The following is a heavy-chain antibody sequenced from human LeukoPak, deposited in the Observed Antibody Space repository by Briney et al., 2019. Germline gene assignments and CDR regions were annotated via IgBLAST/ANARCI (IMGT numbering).Heavy chain of an antibody. V-gene: IGHV1-69*04. CDR3: ARGGVQYYYDSSGYYSLVY. Sequence: ASVKVSCKASGGTFSSYAISWVRQAPGQGLEWMGRIIPILGIANYAQKFQGRVTITADKSTSTAYMELSSLRSEDTAVYYCARGGVQYYYDSSGYYSLVYWGQGTLVTVSS. D-gene: IGHD3-22*01. CDR2: IIPILGIA. J-gene: IGHJ4*02. CDR1: GGTFSSYA.